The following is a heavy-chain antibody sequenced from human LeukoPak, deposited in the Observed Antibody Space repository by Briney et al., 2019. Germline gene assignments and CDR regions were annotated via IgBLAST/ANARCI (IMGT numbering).Heavy chain of an antibody. J-gene: IGHJ5*02. Sequence: ASVKVSCKASGYTFTSYGISWVRQAPGQRLEWMGWVSAYNGNTNYAQKLQGRVTMTTDTSTSTAYMELRSLRSDDTAVYYCARPRLLLWDRDQLPSWFDPWGQGTLVTVSS. V-gene: IGHV1-18*01. D-gene: IGHD3-10*01. CDR1: GYTFTSYG. CDR2: VSAYNGNT. CDR3: ARPRLLLWDRDQLPSWFDP.